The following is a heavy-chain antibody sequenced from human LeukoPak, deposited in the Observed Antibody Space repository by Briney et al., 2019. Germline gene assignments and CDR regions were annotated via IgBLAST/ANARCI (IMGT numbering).Heavy chain of an antibody. CDR3: ARSGSGYLRYYFDY. CDR1: GGSISSSNW. D-gene: IGHD5-12*01. J-gene: IGHJ4*02. Sequence: PSETLSLTCAVSGGSISSSNWWSWVRQPPGKGLEWIGEIYHSGSTNYNPSLKSRVTISVDTSKNQFSLKLSSVTAADTAVYYCARSGSGYLRYYFDYWGQGTLVTVSS. CDR2: IYHSGST. V-gene: IGHV4-4*02.